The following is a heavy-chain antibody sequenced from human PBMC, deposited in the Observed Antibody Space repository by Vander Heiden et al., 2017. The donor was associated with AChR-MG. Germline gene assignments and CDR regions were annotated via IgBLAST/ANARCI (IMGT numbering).Heavy chain of an antibody. V-gene: IGHV4-59*01. CDR2: IYYGGST. CDR1: GGSISSYY. Sequence: QVQLQESGPGLVKPSETLSLTCTVSGGSISSYYWSWIRQHPGKGLEWIGYIYYGGSTNYTPTLKGRVTKSVDTSKNQFSLKLSSVTAADTAVYYCARLQVVVAATPGQYYYYGMDVWGQGTTVTVSS. J-gene: IGHJ6*02. D-gene: IGHD2-15*01. CDR3: ARLQVVVAATPGQYYYYGMDV.